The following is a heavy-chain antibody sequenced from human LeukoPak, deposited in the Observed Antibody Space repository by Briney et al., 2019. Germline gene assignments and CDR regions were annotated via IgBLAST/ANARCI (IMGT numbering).Heavy chain of an antibody. J-gene: IGHJ5*02. CDR2: IYYSGST. D-gene: IGHD2-2*01. V-gene: IGHV4-39*07. CDR3: ARGDIVVVPAAIRGRFSYNWFDP. Sequence: SETLSLTCTVSGGSISSSSYYWGWIRQPPGRGLEWIGSIYYSGSTYYNPSLKSRVTISVDTSKNQFSLKLSSVTAADTAVYYCARGDIVVVPAAIRGRFSYNWFDPWGQGTLVTVSS. CDR1: GGSISSSSYY.